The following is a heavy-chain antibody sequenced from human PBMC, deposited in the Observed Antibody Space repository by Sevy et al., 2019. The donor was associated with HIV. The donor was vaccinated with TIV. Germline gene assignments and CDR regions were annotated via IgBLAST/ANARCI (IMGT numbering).Heavy chain of an antibody. D-gene: IGHD3-22*01. V-gene: IGHV3-23*01. CDR3: AKDYYHDSSGYSYYFDH. CDR1: GFIFSNYA. Sequence: GGSLRLSCAASGFIFSNYAMNWVRQAPGKGLEWVSSISRSGVRTYYADSGKGRLAISRENSNNTLYLQVDNLRGEDTAVYYCAKDYYHDSSGYSYYFDHWGQGTLVTVSS. J-gene: IGHJ4*02. CDR2: ISRSGVRT.